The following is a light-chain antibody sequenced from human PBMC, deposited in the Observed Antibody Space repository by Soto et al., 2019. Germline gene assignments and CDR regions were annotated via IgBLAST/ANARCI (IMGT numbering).Light chain of an antibody. J-gene: IGLJ2*01. CDR1: SSDVGGYNY. CDR2: EVS. Sequence: QSALTQPASVSGSPGQSITISCTGTSSDVGGYNYVSWYQQHPDKAPKLMIYEVSNRPSGVSNRLSGSKSGNTASLTISGLPAEDEATYYCSSYTDSSTVIFGGGTKLTVL. CDR3: SSYTDSSTVI. V-gene: IGLV2-14*01.